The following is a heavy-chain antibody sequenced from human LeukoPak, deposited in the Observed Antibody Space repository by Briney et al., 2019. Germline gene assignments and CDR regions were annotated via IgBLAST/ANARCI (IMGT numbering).Heavy chain of an antibody. CDR3: ARGPAANSGSYYVGDH. CDR2: INSDGSSI. CDR1: GFTFSTYW. V-gene: IGHV3-74*01. J-gene: IGHJ4*02. Sequence: GRSLRLSCAASGFTFSTYWMHWVRQAPGKGLVWVSRINSDGSSISYADSVKGRFTISRDNAKNTLYLQMNSLRAEDTAVYYCARGPAANSGSYYVGDHWGQGALVTASS. D-gene: IGHD1-26*01.